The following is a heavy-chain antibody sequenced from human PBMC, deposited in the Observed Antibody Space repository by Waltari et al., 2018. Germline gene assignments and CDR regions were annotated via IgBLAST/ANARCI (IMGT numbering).Heavy chain of an antibody. CDR1: GYTFTSYD. D-gene: IGHD5-18*01. CDR2: MNPNSGNT. Sequence: QVQLVQSGAEVKKPGASVKVSCKASGYTFTSYDINWVRQATGQGLEWMGWMNPNSGNTGYVQKFQGRVTITTDESTSTAYMELSSLRSEDTAVYYCASSSRRGYSFDYWGQGTLVTVSS. J-gene: IGHJ4*02. V-gene: IGHV1-8*01. CDR3: ASSSRRGYSFDY.